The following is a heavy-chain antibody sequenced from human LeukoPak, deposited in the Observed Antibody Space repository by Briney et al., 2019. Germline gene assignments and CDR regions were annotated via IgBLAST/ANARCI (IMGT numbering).Heavy chain of an antibody. J-gene: IGHJ2*01. CDR1: GGSISNYY. D-gene: IGHD1-26*01. V-gene: IGHV4-59*01. CDR3: ARDPRNDGTPYWYFDL. CDR2: IYYSGST. Sequence: PSETLSLTCTVSGGSISNYYWSWIRQPPGKGLEWIGYIYYSGSTNYNPSLKSRVTISVDTSKNQFSLELSSVTAADTAVYYCARDPRNDGTPYWYFDLWGRGTLVTVSS.